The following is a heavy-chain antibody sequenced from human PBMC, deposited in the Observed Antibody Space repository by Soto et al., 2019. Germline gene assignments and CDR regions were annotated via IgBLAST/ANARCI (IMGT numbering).Heavy chain of an antibody. D-gene: IGHD1-26*01. CDR1: GYTFTASY. CDR2: IDPSGGST. V-gene: IGHV1-46*01. J-gene: IGHJ3*02. Sequence: ASLKVSGKASGYTFTASYMHWVRQAPGQGLEWMGIIDPSGGSTSNSQKFQGRVTMTRDTSTSTVYMELNSLRSEDTAVFYCARDSGHYYRSDAFDIWGQGTMVTVSS. CDR3: ARDSGHYYRSDAFDI.